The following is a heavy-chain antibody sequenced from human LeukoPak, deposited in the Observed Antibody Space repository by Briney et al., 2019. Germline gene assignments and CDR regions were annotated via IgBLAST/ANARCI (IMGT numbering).Heavy chain of an antibody. CDR3: GRHFGGSSGSFYTDY. J-gene: IGHJ4*02. CDR2: IYYSGST. D-gene: IGHD3-10*01. CDR1: GGSISSDSYY. V-gene: IGHV4-39*01. Sequence: PSETLSLTCTVSGGSISSDSYYGGWIRQPPGKGLEWIGSIYYSGSTYYNPSLKSRVTISVDTSRKQFYLKMSSVTAADTAVYYCGRHFGGSSGSFYTDYWGQGTLVTVSS.